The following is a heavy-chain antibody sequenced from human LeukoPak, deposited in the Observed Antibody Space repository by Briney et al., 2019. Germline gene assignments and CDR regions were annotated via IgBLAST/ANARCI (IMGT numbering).Heavy chain of an antibody. CDR1: GYTFTSYD. D-gene: IGHD3-22*01. Sequence: ASVKVSCKASGYTFTSYDINWVRQATGQGLEWMGWMNPNSGNTGYAQKFQGRVTMTRNTSISTAYMELSSLRSEDTAVYYCVRAPGSGYYSGFDYWGQGTLVTVSS. V-gene: IGHV1-8*01. J-gene: IGHJ4*02. CDR3: VRAPGSGYYSGFDY. CDR2: MNPNSGNT.